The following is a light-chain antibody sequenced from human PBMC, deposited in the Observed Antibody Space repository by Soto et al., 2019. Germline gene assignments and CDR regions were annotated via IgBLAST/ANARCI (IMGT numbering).Light chain of an antibody. J-gene: IGKJ5*01. CDR1: QGISSY. CDR2: AAS. CDR3: QQYYSYPLIT. Sequence: AIRMTQSPSSLSASTGDRVTITCRASQGISSYLAWYQQKPGKAPKLLIYAASTLQSGVPSRFSGSGSGTDFTLTISCLQSEDFATYHCQQYYSYPLITFGQGTRLEIK. V-gene: IGKV1-8*01.